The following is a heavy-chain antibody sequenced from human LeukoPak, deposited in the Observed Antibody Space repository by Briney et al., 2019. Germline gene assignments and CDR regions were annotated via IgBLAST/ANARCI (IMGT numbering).Heavy chain of an antibody. CDR3: ARDPLYCSSTSCTLDAFDI. D-gene: IGHD2-2*01. Sequence: SETLSLTCTVSGASISSYYWSWIRQPAGKGLEWIGRIYTSGSTNYNPSLKSRVTMSVDTSKNQFSLKLSSVTAADTAVYYCARDPLYCSSTSCTLDAFDIWGQGTMVTVSS. CDR2: IYTSGST. V-gene: IGHV4-4*07. J-gene: IGHJ3*02. CDR1: GASISSYY.